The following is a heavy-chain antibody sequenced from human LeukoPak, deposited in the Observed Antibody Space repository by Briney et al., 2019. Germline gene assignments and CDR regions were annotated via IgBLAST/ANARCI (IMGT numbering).Heavy chain of an antibody. CDR3: ATYWTLAGVFDC. D-gene: IGHD3/OR15-3a*01. J-gene: IGHJ4*02. Sequence: GASMKVSCKASGGTFSSYAISWVRQAPGQGLEWMGRIIPIFGTANYAQKFQGRVTITTDESTSTAYMELSSLRSEDTAVYYCATYWTLAGVFDCWGQGTLVTVSS. CDR1: GGTFSSYA. CDR2: IIPIFGTA. V-gene: IGHV1-69*05.